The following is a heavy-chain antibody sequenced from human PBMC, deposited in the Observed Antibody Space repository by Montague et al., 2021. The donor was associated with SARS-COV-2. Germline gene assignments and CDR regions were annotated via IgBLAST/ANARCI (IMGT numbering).Heavy chain of an antibody. J-gene: IGHJ6*03. V-gene: IGHV3-74*01. Sequence: SLRPSCAASGFTFSSYWMHWVRQAPGKGLVWVSRINSDGSSTSYADSVKGRFTISRDNAKNTLYLQMNSLRAEDTAVYYCARDFGSGSYYYYYYMDVWGKGTTVTVSS. CDR3: ARDFGSGSYYYYYYMDV. CDR1: GFTFSSYW. CDR2: INSDGSST. D-gene: IGHD3-10*01.